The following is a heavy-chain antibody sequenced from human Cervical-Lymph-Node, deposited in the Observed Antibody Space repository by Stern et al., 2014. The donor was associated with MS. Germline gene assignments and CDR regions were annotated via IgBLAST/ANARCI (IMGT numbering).Heavy chain of an antibody. Sequence: EVQLLESGAEVKKPGESLKISCKGSGYSFTNYWIRWVRQPPGKGLEWLGIIYTGDSDTRYSPSFQGQVAISAEKSISTACLQWSSLKSSDTAMYYCARRQTYDILTGYAFDIWGQGTMVTVSS. J-gene: IGHJ3*02. V-gene: IGHV5-51*03. CDR2: IYTGDSDT. CDR1: GYSFTNYW. CDR3: ARRQTYDILTGYAFDI. D-gene: IGHD3-9*01.